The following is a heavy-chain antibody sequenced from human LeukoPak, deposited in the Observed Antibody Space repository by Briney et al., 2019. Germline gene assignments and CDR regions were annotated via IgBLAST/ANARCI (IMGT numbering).Heavy chain of an antibody. Sequence: SETLSLTCTVSGGSISSSSYYWGWIRQPPGKGLEWIGSIYYSGSTYYNPSLKSRVTISVDTSKNQFSPKLSSVTAADTAVYYCARGGSYLSRWGQGTLVTVSS. V-gene: IGHV4-39*01. CDR3: ARGGSYLSR. CDR2: IYYSGST. CDR1: GGSISSSSYY. D-gene: IGHD1-26*01. J-gene: IGHJ4*02.